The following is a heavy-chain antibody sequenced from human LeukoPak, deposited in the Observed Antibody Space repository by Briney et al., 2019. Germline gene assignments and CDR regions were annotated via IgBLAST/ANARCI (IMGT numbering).Heavy chain of an antibody. CDR2: ISSSSSYI. CDR3: ARFAPAAPAFDY. J-gene: IGHJ4*02. V-gene: IGHV3-21*01. D-gene: IGHD2-2*01. CDR1: GFTFSSYS. Sequence: GGSLRLSCAASGFTFSSYSMNWVRQAPGKGLEWVSSISSSSSYIYYADSVKGRFTISRDNAKNSLYLQMNSLRAEDTAVYYCARFAPAAPAFDYWGQGTLVTVSS.